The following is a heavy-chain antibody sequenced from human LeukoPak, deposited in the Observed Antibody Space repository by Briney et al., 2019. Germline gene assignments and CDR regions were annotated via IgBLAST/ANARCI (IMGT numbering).Heavy chain of an antibody. D-gene: IGHD2-15*01. J-gene: IGHJ4*02. CDR2: INTDGSST. CDR1: GFTFSSYR. CDR3: ASACSGGRCYEFDY. Sequence: GGSLRLSCAASGFTFSSYRMHWVRQAPGKGRVWVSRINTDGSSTNYADSVKGRFTISRDNARNTLYLQMNSLRAEDTAVYYCASACSGGRCYEFDYWGGGTLVSVSS. V-gene: IGHV3-74*01.